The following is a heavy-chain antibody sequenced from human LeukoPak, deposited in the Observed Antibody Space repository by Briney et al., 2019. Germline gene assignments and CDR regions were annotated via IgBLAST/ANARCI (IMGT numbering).Heavy chain of an antibody. CDR3: ASGYYDSSGYYYPGSDY. CDR1: GFTVSSNY. Sequence: GGSLRLSCAASGFTVSSNYMTWVRQAPGKGLEWGSVIYKNRITYYADTVKGRFTISRDNSKNTLYLQMNSLKAEDTAVYYCASGYYDSSGYYYPGSDYWGQGTLVTVSS. D-gene: IGHD3-22*01. CDR2: IYKNRIT. V-gene: IGHV3-53*01. J-gene: IGHJ4*02.